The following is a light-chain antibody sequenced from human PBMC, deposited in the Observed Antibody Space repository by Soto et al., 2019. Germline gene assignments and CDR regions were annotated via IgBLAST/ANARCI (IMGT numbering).Light chain of an antibody. J-gene: IGLJ2*01. CDR1: SSDVGGYNY. Sequence: QSALTQPASVSGFPGQSITISCTGTSSDVGGYNYVSWYQQHPGKAPKVIIYEVSNRPSGVSNRFSGSKSGNTASLTISGLQPEDEADYYCAAWDDSLNGLVFGGGTKLTVL. V-gene: IGLV2-14*01. CDR3: AAWDDSLNGLV. CDR2: EVS.